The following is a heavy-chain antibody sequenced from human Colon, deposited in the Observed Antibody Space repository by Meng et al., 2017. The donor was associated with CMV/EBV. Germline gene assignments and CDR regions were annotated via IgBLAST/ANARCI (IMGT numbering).Heavy chain of an antibody. D-gene: IGHD1-1*01. CDR2: IYYSGCA. CDR3: ARGLDHASNNSHDY. J-gene: IGHJ4*02. V-gene: IGHV4-59*11. CDR1: GDSIRSHY. Sequence: SETLSLTCTVSGDSIRSHYWSWIRQPPGKGLEWMGYIYYSGCATYSPSLRSRITISVDTSKNQFSLNLRSVTAADTAMYFCARGLDHASNNSHDYWGQGTLVTVSS.